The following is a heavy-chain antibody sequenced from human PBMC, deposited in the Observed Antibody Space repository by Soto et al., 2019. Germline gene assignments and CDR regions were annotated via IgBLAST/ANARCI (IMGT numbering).Heavy chain of an antibody. CDR2: IIPIFETP. Sequence: QVLLVQSGSEVKKPGSSVKVSCKASGGSLASNVISWVRQAPGQGLEWMGGIIPIFETPNYAQKFQGRITTSADEFTKTDYNELGTLRPDDTAVYFCARRACNGGGCRKTYYYYYGRDVWGQGTNVTVSS. D-gene: IGHD2-8*02. CDR1: GGSLASNV. CDR3: ARRACNGGGCRKTYYYYYGRDV. J-gene: IGHJ6*02. V-gene: IGHV1-69*01.